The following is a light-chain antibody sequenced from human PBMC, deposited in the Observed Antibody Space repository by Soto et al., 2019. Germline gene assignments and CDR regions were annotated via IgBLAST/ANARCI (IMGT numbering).Light chain of an antibody. Sequence: DIQMTQSPSSLSASVGDRVTITCRASQSISSYLNWYQQKPGKAPKLLIYAASSLQSGVPSRFSGSGSGTDFTLTISSLQPEDFATYYCQQSYSTPLTFGGGPKVAIK. V-gene: IGKV1-39*01. CDR2: AAS. CDR1: QSISSY. CDR3: QQSYSTPLT. J-gene: IGKJ4*01.